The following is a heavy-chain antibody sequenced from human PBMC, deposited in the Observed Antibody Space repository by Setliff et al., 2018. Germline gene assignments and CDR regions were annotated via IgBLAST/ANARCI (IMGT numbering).Heavy chain of an antibody. D-gene: IGHD3-22*01. CDR1: GFTFSNYG. J-gene: IGHJ6*03. CDR3: ARLALTGYDTSGYYYALDYYYYMDV. Sequence: PGGSLRLSWVTSGFTFSNYGMTWVRRAPGKGLERISYISTSSTIIYYADSVKGRFTISRDNANHSLHLQMNSLRAEDTAVYFCARLALTGYDTSGYYYALDYYYYMDVWGKGTTVTVSS. CDR2: ISTSSTII. V-gene: IGHV3-48*01.